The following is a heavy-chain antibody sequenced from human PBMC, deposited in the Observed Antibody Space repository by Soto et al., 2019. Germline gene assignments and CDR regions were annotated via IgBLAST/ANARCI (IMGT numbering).Heavy chain of an antibody. D-gene: IGHD3-22*01. CDR1: GYTFTSYA. J-gene: IGHJ6*02. V-gene: IGHV1-3*01. CDR3: ASSYYYDSSGYSSLYYYYGMDV. Sequence: ASVKVSCKASGYTFTSYAMHWVRQAPAQRLEWMGWINAGNGNTKYSQMFQGRVTITRDTSASTAYMELSSLRSEDTAVYYCASSYYYDSSGYSSLYYYYGMDVWGQGTTVTVSS. CDR2: INAGNGNT.